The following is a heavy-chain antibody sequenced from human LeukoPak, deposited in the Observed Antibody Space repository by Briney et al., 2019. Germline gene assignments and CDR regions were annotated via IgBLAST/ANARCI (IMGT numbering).Heavy chain of an antibody. CDR3: ARLSVVTPGPSNWFDP. V-gene: IGHV4-39*01. CDR1: GGSISSSSYY. CDR2: IYYSGST. Sequence: SETLSLTCTVSGGSISSSSYYWGWIRQPPGKGLEWIGSIYYSGSTYYNPSLKSRVTISVDTSKNQFSLKLSSVTAADTAVYYCARLSVVTPGPSNWFDPWGQGTLVTVSS. J-gene: IGHJ5*02. D-gene: IGHD2-21*02.